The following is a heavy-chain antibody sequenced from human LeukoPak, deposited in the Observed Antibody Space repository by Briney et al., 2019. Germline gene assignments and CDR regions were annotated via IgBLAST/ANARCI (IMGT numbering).Heavy chain of an antibody. CDR3: ARDWGADFWSGYYTYRWFDP. D-gene: IGHD3-3*01. CDR1: GGTFSSYA. J-gene: IGHJ5*02. CDR2: IIPIFGTA. Sequence: GASVKVSCKASGGTFSSYAISWVRQAPGQGLEWMGGIIPIFGTANYAQKFQGRVTITADESTSTAYMELSSLRSEDTAVYYCARDWGADFWSGYYTYRWFDPWGQGTLVTVSS. V-gene: IGHV1-69*13.